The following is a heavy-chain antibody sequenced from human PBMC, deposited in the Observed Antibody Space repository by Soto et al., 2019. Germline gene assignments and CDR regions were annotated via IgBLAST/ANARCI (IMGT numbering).Heavy chain of an antibody. V-gene: IGHV1-58*01. Sequence: GASVKVSCKASGFTFTSSAVQWVRQARGQRLEWIRWIVVGSGNTNYAQKFQERVTITRDMSTSTAYMELSSLTSDDTAVYYCARAPLGIIVAPDFWGQGTLVTVSS. D-gene: IGHD3-22*01. CDR2: IVVGSGNT. CDR1: GFTFTSSA. J-gene: IGHJ4*02. CDR3: ARAPLGIIVAPDF.